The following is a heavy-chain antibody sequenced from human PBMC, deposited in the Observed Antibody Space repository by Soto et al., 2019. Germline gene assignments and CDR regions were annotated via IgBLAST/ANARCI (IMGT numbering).Heavy chain of an antibody. CDR1: GGSISSSNW. Sequence: PSETLSLTCAVSGGSISSSNWWSWVRQPPGKGLEWIGYIYYTGTTTYNPSLKSRLTISEDTSKNQFSLKLRSVTSADTAVYYCARLGGYYQAFDNWGQGTLVNVS. CDR2: IYYTGTT. CDR3: ARLGGYYQAFDN. J-gene: IGHJ4*02. V-gene: IGHV4-4*02. D-gene: IGHD3-22*01.